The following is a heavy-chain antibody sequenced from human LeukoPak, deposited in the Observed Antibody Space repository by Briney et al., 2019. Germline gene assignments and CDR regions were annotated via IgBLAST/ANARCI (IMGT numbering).Heavy chain of an antibody. V-gene: IGHV3-23*01. CDR3: AKRVPYSSSSVYFDS. Sequence: PGGSLRLSCAASGFTFSSYGLSWVRQAPGKGLEWVSAISDSGSDTYYADSVKGRFTISKDNSKNTLYLQMNSLIAEDTAVYYCAKRVPYSSSSVYFDSWGQGTLVTVSS. D-gene: IGHD6-6*01. CDR2: ISDSGSDT. J-gene: IGHJ4*02. CDR1: GFTFSSYG.